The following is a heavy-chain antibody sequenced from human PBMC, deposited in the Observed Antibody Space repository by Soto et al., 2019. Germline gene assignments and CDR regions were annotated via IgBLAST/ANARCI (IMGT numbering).Heavy chain of an antibody. J-gene: IGHJ4*02. V-gene: IGHV3-30-3*01. CDR2: ISYDGSNE. D-gene: IGHD5-12*01. CDR3: ARVRDGYNPSFDY. CDR1: GFSFSSYA. Sequence: QVQLVESGGGVVQPGRSLRLSCADSGFSFSSYAMHWVRQAPGTGLEWVSVISYDGSNEYYADSVKGRFTISRDNSKNTLYLQMNSLRPEDTAVYYCARVRDGYNPSFDYGGQGTLVTVSS.